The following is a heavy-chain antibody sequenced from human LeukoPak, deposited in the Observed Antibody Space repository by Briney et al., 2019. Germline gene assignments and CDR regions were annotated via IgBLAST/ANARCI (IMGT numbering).Heavy chain of an antibody. Sequence: PSETLSLTCTVSGGSISTYYWSWIRQPPGKGLEWIGYIYYSGSTNYSPSLKSRVTISVDTSKNQFSLKLTSVTAADTAVYYCARATAFFDIWGQGTMVTVSS. J-gene: IGHJ3*02. CDR1: GGSISTYY. CDR2: IYYSGST. CDR3: ARATAFFDI. V-gene: IGHV4-59*01.